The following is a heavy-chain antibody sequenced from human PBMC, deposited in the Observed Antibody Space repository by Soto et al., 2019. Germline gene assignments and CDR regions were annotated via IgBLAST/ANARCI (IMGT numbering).Heavy chain of an antibody. Sequence: SETLSLTCTVSGGSISSGGYYWSWIRQHPGKGLEWIGYIYYSGSTYYNPSLKSRVTISVDTSKNQFSLKLSSVTAADTAVYYCANCATVTTSLRSNDYYYYMDVWGKGTTVTVSS. D-gene: IGHD4-17*01. J-gene: IGHJ6*03. CDR2: IYYSGST. V-gene: IGHV4-31*03. CDR3: ANCATVTTSLRSNDYYYYMDV. CDR1: GGSISSGGYY.